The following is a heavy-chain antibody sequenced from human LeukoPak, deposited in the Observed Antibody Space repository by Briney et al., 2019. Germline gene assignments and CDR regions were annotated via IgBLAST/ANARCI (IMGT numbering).Heavy chain of an antibody. Sequence: SETLCLTCTVSAGSISTGDYYWSWIRQPPGKGLEWIGYIYSSGSTYYTPSLRSRLTISVDTSKTQFSLNLSSVTAADTAVYFCARGRYTYGLGPWGQGTLVTDSS. CDR2: IYSSGST. CDR3: ARGRYTYGLGP. D-gene: IGHD5-18*01. J-gene: IGHJ5*02. CDR1: AGSISTGDYY. V-gene: IGHV4-30-4*01.